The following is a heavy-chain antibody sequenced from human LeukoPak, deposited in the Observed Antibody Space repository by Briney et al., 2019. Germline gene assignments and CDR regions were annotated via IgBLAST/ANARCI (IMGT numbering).Heavy chain of an antibody. CDR3: ARDGHGMDV. J-gene: IGHJ6*02. CDR2: IYHSGST. CDR1: GGSISSGGYS. V-gene: IGHV4-30-2*01. Sequence: SETLSLTCAVSGGSISSGGYSWSWIRQPPGKGLEWIGYIYHSGSTYYNSSLKSRVTISVDRSKNQFSLKLSSVTAADTAVYYCARDGHGMDVWGQGTTVTVSS.